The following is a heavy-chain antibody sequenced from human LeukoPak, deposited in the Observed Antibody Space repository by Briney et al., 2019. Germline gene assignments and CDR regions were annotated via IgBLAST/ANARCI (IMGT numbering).Heavy chain of an antibody. CDR3: ARGHEGIAAGYDY. D-gene: IGHD6-13*01. V-gene: IGHV4-59*12. CDR2: ISYIGNT. J-gene: IGHJ4*02. CDR1: GGSISSYY. Sequence: SETLSLTCTVSGGSISSYYWSWIRQPPGKGPEWIGYISYIGNTNYNPSLKSRVTISVDTSKNQFSLKLSSVTAADTAVYFCARGHEGIAAGYDYWGQGTLVTVSS.